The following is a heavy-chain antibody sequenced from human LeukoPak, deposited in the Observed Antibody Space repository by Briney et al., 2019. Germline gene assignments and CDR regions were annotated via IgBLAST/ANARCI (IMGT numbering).Heavy chain of an antibody. CDR3: ARDRYLDY. D-gene: IGHD1-14*01. CDR1: GFTFSNDW. V-gene: IGHV3-7*01. CDR2: IKKDGSTK. Sequence: GGSLRLSCAASGFTFSNDWMTWVRQVPGKGLEWVANIKKDGSTKTYVDSVKGRFTVSRDNAEKSLYLQMTSLRVEDTAVYYCARDRYLDYWGQGTLVTVSS. J-gene: IGHJ4*02.